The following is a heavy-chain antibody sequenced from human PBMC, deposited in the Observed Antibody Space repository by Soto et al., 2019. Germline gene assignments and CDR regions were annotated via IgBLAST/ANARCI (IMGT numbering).Heavy chain of an antibody. CDR3: ARGPWWGDITYFDY. D-gene: IGHD2-15*01. CDR2: IYYSGST. V-gene: IGHV4-30-4*01. Sequence: PSETLSLTCTVSGGSISSGDYYWSWIRQPPGKGLEWIGYIYYSGSTYYNPSLKSRVTISVDTSKNQFSLKLSSVTAADTAVYYCARGPWWGDITYFDYWGQGTLVTVSS. J-gene: IGHJ4*02. CDR1: GGSISSGDYY.